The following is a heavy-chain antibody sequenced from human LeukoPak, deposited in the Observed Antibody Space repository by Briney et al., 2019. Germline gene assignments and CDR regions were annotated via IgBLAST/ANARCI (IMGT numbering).Heavy chain of an antibody. D-gene: IGHD1-26*01. CDR2: IYHSGST. CDR1: GGSFSGYH. Sequence: SETLSLTCVVYGGSFSGYHWSWIRQPPGKGLEWIGSIYHSGSTYYNPSLKSRVTISVDTSKNQFSLKLSSVTAADTAVYYCARAAVSGSYRYFDYWGQGTLVTVSS. J-gene: IGHJ4*02. CDR3: ARAAVSGSYRYFDY. V-gene: IGHV4-34*01.